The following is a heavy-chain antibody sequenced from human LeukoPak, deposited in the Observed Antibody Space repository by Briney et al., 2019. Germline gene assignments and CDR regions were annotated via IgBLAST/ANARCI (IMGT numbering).Heavy chain of an antibody. CDR3: ARDPRPSSGWRPFDY. D-gene: IGHD6-19*01. CDR1: GFTFSSFW. J-gene: IGHJ4*02. Sequence: GGSLRLSWAASGFTFSSFWMSWVRQAPGKGLEWVANIKQDGSERYYVDSVKGRFTISRANAKNSLYLQMNSLRAEDTAVFYCARDPRPSSGWRPFDYWGRGTLVTVSS. CDR2: IKQDGSER. V-gene: IGHV3-7*01.